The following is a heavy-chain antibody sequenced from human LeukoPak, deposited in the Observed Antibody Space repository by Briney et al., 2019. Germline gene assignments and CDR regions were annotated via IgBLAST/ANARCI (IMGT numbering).Heavy chain of an antibody. CDR2: INPNSGGT. V-gene: IGHV1-2*02. CDR3: ATRSEYSSGWYFFDY. CDR1: GYTFISYD. D-gene: IGHD6-19*01. J-gene: IGHJ4*02. Sequence: GASVKVSCKASGYTFISYDINWVRQAPGQGLEWMGWINPNSGGTNYAQKFQGRVTMTRDTSISTAYMELSRLRSDDTAVYYCATRSEYSSGWYFFDYWGQGTLVTVSS.